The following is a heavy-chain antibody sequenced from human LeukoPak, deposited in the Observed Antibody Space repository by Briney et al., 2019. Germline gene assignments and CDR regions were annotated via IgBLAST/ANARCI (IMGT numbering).Heavy chain of an antibody. V-gene: IGHV3-21*01. CDR1: GFTFSSYS. J-gene: IGHJ4*02. Sequence: GGSLRLSCAASGFTFSSYSMNWVRQAPGKGLEWVSSISSSSSYIYYADSVKGRFTISRDNAKKSLYLQMNSLRAEDTAVYYCARFFNGWDFDYWGQGTLVTVSS. CDR3: ARFFNGWDFDY. CDR2: ISSSSSYI. D-gene: IGHD3-16*01.